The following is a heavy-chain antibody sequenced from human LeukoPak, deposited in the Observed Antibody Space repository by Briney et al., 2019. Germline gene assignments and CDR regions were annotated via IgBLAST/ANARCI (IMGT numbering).Heavy chain of an antibody. J-gene: IGHJ4*02. D-gene: IGHD3-22*01. Sequence: GGSLRLSCAASGFTFSSYAMSWVRQAPGKGLEWVSAISGSGGSTYYADSVKGRFTISRDNPKNTLYLQMNSLRAEDTAVYYCAKDRNYDSSGYTYWGQGTLVTVSS. CDR3: AKDRNYDSSGYTY. CDR1: GFTFSSYA. V-gene: IGHV3-23*01. CDR2: ISGSGGST.